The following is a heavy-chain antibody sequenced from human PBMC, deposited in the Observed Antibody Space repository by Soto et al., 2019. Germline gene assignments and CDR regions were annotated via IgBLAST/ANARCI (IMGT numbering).Heavy chain of an antibody. CDR3: AKDNFYFGSGSYSPDY. J-gene: IGHJ4*02. CDR1: GFIFSSYG. V-gene: IGHV3-30*18. D-gene: IGHD3-10*01. Sequence: GGSLRLSCAASGFIFSSYGMHWVRQAPGKGLEWVAVMSYDGSNKYYADSVKGRFTISRDNSKNTLFLQMNSLSTEDTAVYYCAKDNFYFGSGSYSPDYWGRGTLVTVSS. CDR2: MSYDGSNK.